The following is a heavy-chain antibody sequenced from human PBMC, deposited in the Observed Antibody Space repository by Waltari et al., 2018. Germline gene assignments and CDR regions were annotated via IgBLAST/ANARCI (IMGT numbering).Heavy chain of an antibody. J-gene: IGHJ4*02. CDR3: ARVDRDGYYFDY. CDR2: IYYSRST. Sequence: QVQLQESGPGLVKPSETLSLTCTVSGGSISSYYWSWIRQPPGKGLEWIGYIYYSRSTNYNPSLRRRVTISLDTSKNQFSLKLSSVTAADTAGYYCARVDRDGYYFDYWGQGTLVTVSS. D-gene: IGHD3-22*01. V-gene: IGHV4-59*01. CDR1: GGSISSYY.